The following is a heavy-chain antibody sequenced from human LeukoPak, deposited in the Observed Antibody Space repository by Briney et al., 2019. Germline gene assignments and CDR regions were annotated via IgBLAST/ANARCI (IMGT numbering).Heavy chain of an antibody. Sequence: GGSFRLFCAASGFTFSSNWMSWVRQDLGKELVWLAKIKQDGSENYYVDSVKGRFTISRDNAKNSLYLQMNSLRAEDTAVYYCARDEYYYDSSGYRYFDYWGQGTLVTVSS. CDR3: ARDEYYYDSSGYRYFDY. CDR1: GFTFSSNW. J-gene: IGHJ4*02. CDR2: IKQDGSEN. V-gene: IGHV3-7*01. D-gene: IGHD3-22*01.